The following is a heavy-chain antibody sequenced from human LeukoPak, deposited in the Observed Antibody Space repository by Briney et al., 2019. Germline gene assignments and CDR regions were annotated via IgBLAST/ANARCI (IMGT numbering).Heavy chain of an antibody. D-gene: IGHD3-10*01. V-gene: IGHV3-21*01. CDR2: ISSGSTYI. CDR3: ARDPYGVGRFDY. J-gene: IGHJ4*02. Sequence: PGGSLRLSCAASGFTFSSYSMNWVRQAPGKGLEWVSSISSGSTYIYYADSVKGRFTFSRDNAKNSLYLQMNSLRAEDTAVYYCARDPYGVGRFDYWGQRTLVTVSS. CDR1: GFTFSSYS.